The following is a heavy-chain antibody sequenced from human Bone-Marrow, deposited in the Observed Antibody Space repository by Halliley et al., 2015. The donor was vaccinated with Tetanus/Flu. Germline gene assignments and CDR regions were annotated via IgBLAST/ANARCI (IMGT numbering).Heavy chain of an antibody. V-gene: IGHV3-48*03. J-gene: IGHJ3*02. D-gene: IGHD3-22*01. CDR1: GFTFSSHE. CDR3: ARDDSRDYSPDTTNDAFDI. CDR2: IGSSGSPN. Sequence: SLRLSCAASGFTFSSHEMNWVRQAPGKGLEWISYIGSSGSPNYYADSVRGRFTVSRDNAKNSLYLQMNGLRAEDTAVYYCARDDSRDYSPDTTNDAFDIWGQGKMVPVSS.